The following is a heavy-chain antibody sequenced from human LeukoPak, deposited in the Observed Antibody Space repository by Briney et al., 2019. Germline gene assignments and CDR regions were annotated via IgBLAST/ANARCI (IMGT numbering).Heavy chain of an antibody. CDR2: INWNGGST. CDR1: GFTFDDYG. J-gene: IGHJ6*03. CDR3: AKTYSSSRAHYYYYYYMGV. V-gene: IGHV3-20*04. Sequence: PGGSLRLSCAASGFTFDDYGMSGVRQAPGKGLEWVSGINWNGGSTGYADSVKGRFTISRDNSKNTLYLQMNSLRAEDTAVYYCAKTYSSSRAHYYYYYYMGVWGQGTTVTISS. D-gene: IGHD6-13*01.